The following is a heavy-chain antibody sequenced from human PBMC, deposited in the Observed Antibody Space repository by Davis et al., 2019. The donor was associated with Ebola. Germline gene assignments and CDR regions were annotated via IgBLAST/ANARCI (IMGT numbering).Heavy chain of an antibody. J-gene: IGHJ4*02. CDR2: INPHNNNT. CDR3: ARAQFPTTSDH. V-gene: IGHV1-18*01. CDR1: GYTFTSYA. Sequence: ASVKVSCKASGYTFTSYAMNWVRQAPGQGLEWMGWINPHNNNTNYAQNVQGRVTMTTDTSTSTAYMEVGSLRSDDTAVYYCARAQFPTTSDHWGQGTLVTVSS. D-gene: IGHD1-1*01.